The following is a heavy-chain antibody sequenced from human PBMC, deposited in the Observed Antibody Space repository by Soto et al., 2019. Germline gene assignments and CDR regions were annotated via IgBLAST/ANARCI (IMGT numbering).Heavy chain of an antibody. D-gene: IGHD4-17*01. V-gene: IGHV5-51*01. Sequence: RGESLKISCKGSGYSFTSYWIGWVRQMPGKGLEWMGIIYPGDSDTRYSPSFQGQVTISADKSISTAYLQWSSLKASDTAMYYCARNLVPTVVTDAFDIWGQGTMVTVSS. CDR2: IYPGDSDT. CDR1: GYSFTSYW. J-gene: IGHJ3*02. CDR3: ARNLVPTVVTDAFDI.